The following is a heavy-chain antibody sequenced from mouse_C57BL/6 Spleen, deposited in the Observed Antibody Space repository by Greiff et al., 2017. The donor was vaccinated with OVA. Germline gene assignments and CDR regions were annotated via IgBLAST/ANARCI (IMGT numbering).Heavy chain of an antibody. CDR3: VYDSSGFAWFAY. J-gene: IGHJ3*01. D-gene: IGHD3-2*02. V-gene: IGHV10-3*01. CDR1: GFTFNTYA. Sequence: GGGLVQPKGSLKLSCAASGFTFNTYAMHWVRQAPGKGLEWVARIRSKSSNYATYYADSVKDRFTISRDDSQSMLYLQMNNLKTEDTAMYYCVYDSSGFAWFAYWGQGTLVTVSA. CDR2: IRSKSSNYAT.